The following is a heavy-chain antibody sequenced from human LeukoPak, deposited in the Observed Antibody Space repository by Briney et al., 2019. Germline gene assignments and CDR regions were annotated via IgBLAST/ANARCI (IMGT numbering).Heavy chain of an antibody. D-gene: IGHD6-13*01. Sequence: SETLSLTCTVAGGSLNDQAWCGVRQPPGRGLEGIGCVYYTGSSEYNASLKSRLTISTDTSNNQVSLKVTSVTAADTAIYSCARLSRIATAGAYSYHSLDIWGQGTTFTVSS. CDR3: ARLSRIATAGAYSYHSLDI. V-gene: IGHV4-59*11. CDR1: GGSLNDQA. J-gene: IGHJ6*02. CDR2: VYYTGSS.